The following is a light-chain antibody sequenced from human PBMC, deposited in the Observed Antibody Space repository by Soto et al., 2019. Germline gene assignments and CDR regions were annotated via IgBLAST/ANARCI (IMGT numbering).Light chain of an antibody. CDR1: QSISNN. CDR3: HQYSYWRRT. J-gene: IGKJ3*01. V-gene: IGKV3-15*01. CDR2: GAS. Sequence: EIVLAHSPATLSASPGARATLSCTASQSISNNLAWYQQTPCQAPRIIVYGASTRATGITVRFSGSGSGTEFTLTISSLQSEDFAVYYGHQYSYWRRTFGPGTKVDIK.